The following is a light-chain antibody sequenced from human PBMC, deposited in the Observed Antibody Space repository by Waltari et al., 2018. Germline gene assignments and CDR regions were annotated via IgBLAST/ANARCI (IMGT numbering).Light chain of an antibody. CDR2: AAS. CDR1: QDISDY. Sequence: DIQMTQSPSSLSASVGDSVTITCRASQDISDYLAWFQQKPGKAPNSLIYAASDLQSGVPSKFSGSGYGTDFTLTISSLQPEDFATYYCQQYKVYPLTFGGGTKVEIK. J-gene: IGKJ4*01. V-gene: IGKV1-16*02. CDR3: QQYKVYPLT.